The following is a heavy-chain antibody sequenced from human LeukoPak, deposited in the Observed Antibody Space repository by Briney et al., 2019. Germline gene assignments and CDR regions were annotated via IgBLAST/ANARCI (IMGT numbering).Heavy chain of an antibody. J-gene: IGHJ3*02. Sequence: TPSETLSLTCTVSGGSISSYYWSWIRQPPGKGLEWIGYIYYSGSTNYNPSLKSRVTTSVDTSKNQFSLKLSSVTAADTAVYYCARVAGIHIVVERRAFDIWGQGTMVTVSS. CDR2: IYYSGST. D-gene: IGHD2-21*01. CDR3: ARVAGIHIVVERRAFDI. V-gene: IGHV4-59*01. CDR1: GGSISSYY.